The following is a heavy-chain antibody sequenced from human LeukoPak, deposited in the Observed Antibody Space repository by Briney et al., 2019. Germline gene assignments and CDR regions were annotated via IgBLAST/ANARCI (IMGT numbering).Heavy chain of an antibody. J-gene: IGHJ4*02. D-gene: IGHD3-10*01. Sequence: GGSLRLSCAASGFTFSSYAMHWVRQAPGKGLEWVAVISYDGSNKYYADSVKGRFTISRDNSKNTLYLQMNSLRAEDTAAYYCARGRDYYGSGRRFDYWGQGTLVTVSS. CDR2: ISYDGSNK. CDR1: GFTFSSYA. V-gene: IGHV3-30*04. CDR3: ARGRDYYGSGRRFDY.